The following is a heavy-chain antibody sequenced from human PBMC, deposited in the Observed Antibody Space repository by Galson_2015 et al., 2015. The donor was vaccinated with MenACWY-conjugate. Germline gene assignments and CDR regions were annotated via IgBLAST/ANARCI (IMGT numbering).Heavy chain of an antibody. J-gene: IGHJ4*02. CDR3: ARNGGSGWHLY. Sequence: SLRLSCAASGFTFSTYGMTWVRQAPGKGLEWVANINQDGSQKYYVDSVKGRFTISRDNAKNTLYLQMTSLRAEDTAVYYCARNGGSGWHLYWGQGTLVTVSS. CDR1: GFTFSTYG. CDR2: INQDGSQK. V-gene: IGHV3-7*03. D-gene: IGHD6-19*01.